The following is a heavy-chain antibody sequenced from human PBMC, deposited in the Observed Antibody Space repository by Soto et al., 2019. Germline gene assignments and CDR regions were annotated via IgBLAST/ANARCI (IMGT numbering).Heavy chain of an antibody. CDR2: ISGSGGST. V-gene: IGHV3-23*01. CDR1: GFTFSSYA. D-gene: IGHD4-17*01. Sequence: GGSLRLSCAASGFTFSSYAMSWVRQAPGKGLEWVSAISGSGGSTYYADSVKGRFTISRDNSKNTLYLQMNSLRAEDTAVYYCAKTTDYGDYWDGMDVWGQGTTVTVSS. CDR3: AKTTDYGDYWDGMDV. J-gene: IGHJ6*02.